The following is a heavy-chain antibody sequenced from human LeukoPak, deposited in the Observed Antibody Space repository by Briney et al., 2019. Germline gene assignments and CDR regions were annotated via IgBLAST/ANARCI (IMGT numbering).Heavy chain of an antibody. CDR3: ARGNTSHCYTRGFDCYYYGMDV. CDR1: GGTFSSYA. V-gene: IGHV1-69*04. D-gene: IGHD2-2*02. Sequence: GASVKVSCKASGGTFSSYAISWVRQAPGQGLEWMGRIIPIFGIANYAQKFQGRVTITADKSTSTAYMELSSLRTEDKAGYYCARGNTSHCYTRGFDCYYYGMDVWGQGATVTASS. J-gene: IGHJ6*02. CDR2: IIPIFGIA.